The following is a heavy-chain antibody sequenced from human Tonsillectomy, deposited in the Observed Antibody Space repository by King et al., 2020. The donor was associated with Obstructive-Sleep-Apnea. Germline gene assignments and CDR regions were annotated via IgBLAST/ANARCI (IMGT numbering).Heavy chain of an antibody. V-gene: IGHV4-59*01. Sequence: QLQESGPGLVKPSETLSLTCTVSGGSISSYYWSWIRQPPGKGLEWIGYIYYSGSTNYNPSLKSRVTISVDTSKNQFSLKLSSVTAADTAVYYCARSHLFGELYYFDYWGQGTLVTVSS. CDR3: ARSHLFGELYYFDY. D-gene: IGHD3-10*01. CDR1: GGSISSYY. J-gene: IGHJ4*02. CDR2: IYYSGST.